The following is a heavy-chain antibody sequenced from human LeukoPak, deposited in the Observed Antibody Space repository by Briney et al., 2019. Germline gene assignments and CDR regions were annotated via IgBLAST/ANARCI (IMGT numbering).Heavy chain of an antibody. CDR3: ARGGYCSSTSCYNYYYYYMDV. D-gene: IGHD2-2*01. CDR2: IIPILGTA. Sequence: SVKVSCKASGGTFSSYAISWVRQAPGQGLEWMGGIIPILGTANYAQKFQGRVTITADKSTSTAYMELSSLRSEDTAVYYCARGGYCSSTSCYNYYYYYMDVWGKGTTVTVSS. J-gene: IGHJ6*03. V-gene: IGHV1-69*06. CDR1: GGTFSSYA.